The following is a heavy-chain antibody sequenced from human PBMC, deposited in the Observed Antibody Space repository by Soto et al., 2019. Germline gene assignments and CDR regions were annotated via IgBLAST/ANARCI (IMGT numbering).Heavy chain of an antibody. CDR3: ARARATIAAAAIFDC. CDR2: VYRTGSS. Sequence: QVQLQESGPGLVKPSGTLSLTCAVSGGSISTSNWWSWVRQPPGKGLEWIGDVYRTGSSNYNPSLESRVTVSIDKSKNQFSLKLTSVTAADTAVYYCARARATIAAAAIFDCWGQGTLVTVSS. D-gene: IGHD6-13*01. V-gene: IGHV4-4*02. J-gene: IGHJ4*02. CDR1: GGSISTSNW.